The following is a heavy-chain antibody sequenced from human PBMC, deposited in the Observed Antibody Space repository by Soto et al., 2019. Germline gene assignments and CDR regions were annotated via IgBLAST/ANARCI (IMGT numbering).Heavy chain of an antibody. CDR2: ISGSGGST. J-gene: IGHJ4*02. Sequence: LSLTCAASGFTFSSYAMSWVRQAPGKGLEWVSAISGSGGSTYYADSVKGRFTISRDNSKNTLYLQMNSLRAEDTAVYYCAKDRTGYSSGWFDYWGQGTLVTVSS. CDR1: GFTFSSYA. D-gene: IGHD6-19*01. V-gene: IGHV3-23*01. CDR3: AKDRTGYSSGWFDY.